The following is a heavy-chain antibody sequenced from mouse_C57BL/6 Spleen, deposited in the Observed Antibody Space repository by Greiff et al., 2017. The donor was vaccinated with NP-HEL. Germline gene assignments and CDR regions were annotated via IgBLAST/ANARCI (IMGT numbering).Heavy chain of an antibody. Sequence: QVQLKESGPELVKPGASVKISCKASGYAFSSSWMNWVKQRPGKGLEWIGRIYPGDGDTKYNGKFKGKATLTADKSSSTAYMQLSSLTSEDSAVDFCCYGSSHYYAMDYWGQGTSVTVSS. D-gene: IGHD1-1*01. CDR2: IYPGDGDT. CDR1: GYAFSSSW. CDR3: CYGSSHYYAMDY. J-gene: IGHJ4*01. V-gene: IGHV1-82*01.